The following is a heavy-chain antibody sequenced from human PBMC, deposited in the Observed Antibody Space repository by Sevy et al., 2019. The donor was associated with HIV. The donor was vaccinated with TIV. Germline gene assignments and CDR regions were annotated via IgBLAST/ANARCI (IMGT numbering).Heavy chain of an antibody. CDR1: AFIFSNVW. V-gene: IGHV3-15*01. Sequence: GGSLRLSCTASAFIFSNVWMSWVRQAPGKGLEWVGRIKTETDGGTIDYAAPVKDRFTISRDDSKNTLYLEMNTLKTEDTAVYFCTTGHDSGAIFDYWGQGTLVTVSS. D-gene: IGHD2-8*02. CDR3: TTGHDSGAIFDY. J-gene: IGHJ4*02. CDR2: IKTETDGGTI.